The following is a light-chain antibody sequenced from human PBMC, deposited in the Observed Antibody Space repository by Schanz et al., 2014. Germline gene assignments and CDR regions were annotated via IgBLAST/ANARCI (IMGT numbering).Light chain of an antibody. V-gene: IGKV1-5*01. CDR3: QKYNSAPSIT. CDR1: QSISSW. J-gene: IGKJ5*01. Sequence: DIQMTQSPSTLSASVGDRVTITCRASQSISSWLAWYQQKPGKAPKVLIYDASSLESGVPSRFSGSGSGTEFTLTISSLQPEDVATYYCQKYNSAPSITFGQGTRLEIK. CDR2: DAS.